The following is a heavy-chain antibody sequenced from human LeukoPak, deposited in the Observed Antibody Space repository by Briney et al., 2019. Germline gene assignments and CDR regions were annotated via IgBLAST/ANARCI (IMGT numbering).Heavy chain of an antibody. J-gene: IGHJ4*02. CDR3: ARDRTSGRDYYDSSGFYYFDY. V-gene: IGHV3-21*01. CDR2: ISSSSSYI. D-gene: IGHD3-22*01. Sequence: GGSLRLSCAASGFTFSSYSMNWVRQAPGKGLEWVSSISSSSSYIYYADSVKGRFTISRGNAKNSLYLQMNSLRAEDTAVYYCARDRTSGRDYYDSSGFYYFDYWGQGTLVTVSS. CDR1: GFTFSSYS.